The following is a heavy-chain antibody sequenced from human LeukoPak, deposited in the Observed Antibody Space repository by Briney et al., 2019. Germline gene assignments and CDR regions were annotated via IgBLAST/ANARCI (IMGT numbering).Heavy chain of an antibody. V-gene: IGHV3-15*01. CDR1: GFTFSNAW. J-gene: IGHJ3*02. CDR3: TTELITLDAFDI. Sequence: PGGSLRLSCAASGFTFSNAWMSWVRQAPGKGLEWVGRIKSKTDGGTTGYAAPVKGRFTISRDDSKNTLYLQMNSLKTEDTAVYYCTTELITLDAFDIWGQGTMATVSS. D-gene: IGHD3-22*01. CDR2: IKSKTDGGTT.